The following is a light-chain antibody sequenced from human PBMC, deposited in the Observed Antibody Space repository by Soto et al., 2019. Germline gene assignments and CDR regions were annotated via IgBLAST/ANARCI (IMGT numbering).Light chain of an antibody. CDR1: SSNIGSNY. V-gene: IGLV1-47*01. Sequence: QSVLTQPPSASGPPGQRVTISCSGSSSNIGSNYIYWYQQLPGTAPKLLIYRSDQRPSGVPDRFSGSKSGTSGALAISGLRSEDGADYYCAAWDDSLSGRVFGGGTKLTVL. CDR3: AAWDDSLSGRV. J-gene: IGLJ3*02. CDR2: RSD.